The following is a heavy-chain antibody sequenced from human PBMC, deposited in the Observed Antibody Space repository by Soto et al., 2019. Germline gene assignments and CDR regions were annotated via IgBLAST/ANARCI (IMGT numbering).Heavy chain of an antibody. V-gene: IGHV4-59*01. D-gene: IGHD1-26*01. CDR3: ARVGLSQIYYYGMDV. J-gene: IGHJ6*02. Sequence: QVQLQESGPGLVKPSETLSLTCTVSGGSISSYYWTWIRQPPGKGLEWIGYIYYTGSTNYNPSLKSRVTISVDTSKNQFSLKLSSVTAADTAVYYCARVGLSQIYYYGMDVWGQGTTVTVSS. CDR1: GGSISSYY. CDR2: IYYTGST.